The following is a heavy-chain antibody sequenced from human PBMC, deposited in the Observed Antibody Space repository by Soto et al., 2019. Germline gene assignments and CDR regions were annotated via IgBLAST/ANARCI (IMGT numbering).Heavy chain of an antibody. J-gene: IGHJ3*02. V-gene: IGHV4-39*01. CDR1: GGSISSSSYY. CDR3: ASIPRRTMVRGVITQPLVDI. CDR2: IYYSGST. D-gene: IGHD3-10*01. Sequence: SETLSLTCTVSGGSISSSSYYWGWIRQPPGKGLEWIGSIYYSGSTYYNPSLKSRVTISVDTSKNQFSLKLSSVTAADTAVYYCASIPRRTMVRGVITQPLVDIWGQGTMVTVSS.